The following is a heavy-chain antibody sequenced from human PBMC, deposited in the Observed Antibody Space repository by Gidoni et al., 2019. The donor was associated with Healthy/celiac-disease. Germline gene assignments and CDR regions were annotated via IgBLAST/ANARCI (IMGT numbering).Heavy chain of an antibody. CDR1: GGTFRNYA. D-gene: IGHD2-21*02. Sequence: ASSVQVSCKASGGTFRNYAISWVRQAPGQGLEWMGRIIPILGIANYAQKSQGRVTITADKSTSTAYMELSSQRSEDTAVYYCARDSLAYCGGDCYFPDYWGQGTLVTVSS. V-gene: IGHV1-69*04. CDR2: IIPILGIA. CDR3: ARDSLAYCGGDCYFPDY. J-gene: IGHJ4*02.